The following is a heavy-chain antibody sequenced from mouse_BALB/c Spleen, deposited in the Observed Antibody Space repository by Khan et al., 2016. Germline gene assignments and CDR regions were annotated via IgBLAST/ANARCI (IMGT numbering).Heavy chain of an antibody. CDR2: ISYSGST. CDR1: GYSITSDYA. D-gene: IGHD4-1*01. Sequence: EVQLRESGPGLVKPSQSLSLTCTVTGYSITSDYAWNWIRQFPGNKLEWMGYISYSGSTSYNPSLKSRISITRDTSKNQFFLRLNSVTTEDTATXYCAEELGWFAYWGQGTLVTVSA. J-gene: IGHJ3*01. CDR3: AEELGWFAY. V-gene: IGHV3-2*02.